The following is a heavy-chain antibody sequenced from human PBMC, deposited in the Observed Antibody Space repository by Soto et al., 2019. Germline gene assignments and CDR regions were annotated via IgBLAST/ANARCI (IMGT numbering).Heavy chain of an antibody. CDR2: INPNSGGT. J-gene: IGHJ4*01. V-gene: IGHV1-2*02. CDR1: GYTFTGYY. CDR3: ARLSADIVVVVAATETDTLPTNDY. Sequence: GASVKVSCKASGYTFTGYYMHWVRQAPGQGLEWMGWINPNSGGTNYAQKFQGRVTMTRDTSISTAYMELSRLRSDDTAVYYCARLSADIVVVVAATETDTLPTNDYSGHGTLVTVSS. D-gene: IGHD2-15*01.